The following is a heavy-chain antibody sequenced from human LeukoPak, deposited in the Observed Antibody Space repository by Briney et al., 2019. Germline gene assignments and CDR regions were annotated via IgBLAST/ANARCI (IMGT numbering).Heavy chain of an antibody. CDR3: ARHRPMYSSTRLGLDH. CDR1: GGSISSYY. Sequence: PSETLSLTCTVSGGSISSYYWSWIRQPPGKGLEWIGYIYYSGSTNYNPSLKSRVTISVDTSKNQFSLKLSSVTAADTAVYYCARHRPMYSSTRLGLDHWGQGTLVTVSS. D-gene: IGHD2-2*01. V-gene: IGHV4-59*08. CDR2: IYYSGST. J-gene: IGHJ4*02.